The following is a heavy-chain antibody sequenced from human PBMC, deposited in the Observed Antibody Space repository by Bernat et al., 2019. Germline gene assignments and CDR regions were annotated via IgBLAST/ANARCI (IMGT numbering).Heavy chain of an antibody. D-gene: IGHD1-1*01. CDR1: GFTFSDHH. Sequence: EVQLVESGGGLVKPGGSLRVSCAASGFTFSDHHMDWVRQAPGKGLEWVGRTRNKANSYTTEYAASVKGRFTISRDDSKNSLYLQMNSLKTEDTAVYYCARATGTGPDYYYYMDVWGKGTTVTVSS. V-gene: IGHV3-72*01. J-gene: IGHJ6*03. CDR2: TRNKANSYTT. CDR3: ARATGTGPDYYYYMDV.